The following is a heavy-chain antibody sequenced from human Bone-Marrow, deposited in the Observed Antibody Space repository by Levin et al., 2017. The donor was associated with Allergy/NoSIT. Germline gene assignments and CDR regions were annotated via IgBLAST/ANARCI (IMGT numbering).Heavy chain of an antibody. D-gene: IGHD2-8*02. CDR2: INSDGTTT. CDR3: VRDPTTGRYTVDF. J-gene: IGHJ4*02. CDR1: GFTFNSYW. Sequence: QSGGSLRLSCAASGFTFNSYWMHWVRQAPGQGLVWIACINSDGTTTTYADSVKGRFTISRDNAKNTLFLQVSRLTVDDTAVYYCVRDPTTGRYTVDFWGQGVLVTVSS. V-gene: IGHV3-74*01.